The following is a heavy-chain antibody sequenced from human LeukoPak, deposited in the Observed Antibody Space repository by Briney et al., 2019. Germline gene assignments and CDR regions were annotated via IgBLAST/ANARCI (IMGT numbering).Heavy chain of an antibody. CDR2: ISAGSST. D-gene: IGHD2-2*01. Sequence: GGSLRLSCAASGFTFSSYAMSWVRQAPGKGLEWVSAISAGSSTNDADSVKGRFTISRDNSKNTLYLQMNSLRAEDTAVYYCAKGGSTSPNGINDYWGQGTLVTVSS. CDR1: GFTFSSYA. CDR3: AKGGSTSPNGINDY. V-gene: IGHV3-23*01. J-gene: IGHJ4*02.